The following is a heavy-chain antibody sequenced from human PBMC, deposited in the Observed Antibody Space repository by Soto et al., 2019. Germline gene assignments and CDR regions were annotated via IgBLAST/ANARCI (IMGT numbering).Heavy chain of an antibody. J-gene: IGHJ5*02. CDR3: AGAKGFTAMVEGVDT. D-gene: IGHD5-18*01. CDR1: GGSISSSSYY. Sequence: PSETLSLTCTVSGGSISSSSYYWGWIRQPPGKGLEWIGSIYYSGSTYYNPSLKSRVTISVDTSKNQFSLKLSSVTAADTAVYYCAGAKGFTAMVEGVDTGGQGTLVTVAS. V-gene: IGHV4-39*01. CDR2: IYYSGST.